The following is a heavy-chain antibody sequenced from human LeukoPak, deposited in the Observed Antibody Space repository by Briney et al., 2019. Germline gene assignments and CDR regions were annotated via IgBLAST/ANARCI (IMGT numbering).Heavy chain of an antibody. D-gene: IGHD2-2*01. Sequence: ASVKVSCKASRYTFTGYYIHWVRQAPGQGLEWMGWINPNSGGTNYAQKFQGRVTMTRDTSISTAYMELTRLTSDDTAVYYCARDRVVPAAMNFDPWGQGTLVTVSS. CDR2: INPNSGGT. V-gene: IGHV1-2*02. J-gene: IGHJ5*02. CDR1: RYTFTGYY. CDR3: ARDRVVPAAMNFDP.